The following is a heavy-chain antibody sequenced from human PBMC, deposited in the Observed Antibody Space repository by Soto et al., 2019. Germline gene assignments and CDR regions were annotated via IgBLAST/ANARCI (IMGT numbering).Heavy chain of an antibody. Sequence: ASVKVSCKASGYNFITYDISWVRQAAGQGLEWMGWMSPRTGMTKTTYLPDFQHRLTMTWDTSLTTAYMELSSLRSEDTAVYYCAREQAGSTNWFDPWGQGTLVTVSS. J-gene: IGHJ5*02. CDR3: AREQAGSTNWFDP. D-gene: IGHD6-19*01. CDR2: MSPRTGMTKT. CDR1: GYNFITYD. V-gene: IGHV1-8*01.